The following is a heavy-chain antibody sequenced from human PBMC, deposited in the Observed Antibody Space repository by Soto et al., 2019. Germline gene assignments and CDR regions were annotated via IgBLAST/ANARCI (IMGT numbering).Heavy chain of an antibody. Sequence: EVQLVESGGGLVKPGGSLRLSCAASGFTFSSYSMNWVRQAPGKGLEWVSSISSSSSYIYYADSVKGRFTISRDNAKNSLYLQMNRLRAEDTAVYYCAREGSSSWSHTDHYYYYYGMDVWGQGTTVTVSS. CDR3: AREGSSSWSHTDHYYYYYGMDV. J-gene: IGHJ6*02. V-gene: IGHV3-21*01. CDR1: GFTFSSYS. CDR2: ISSSSSYI. D-gene: IGHD6-13*01.